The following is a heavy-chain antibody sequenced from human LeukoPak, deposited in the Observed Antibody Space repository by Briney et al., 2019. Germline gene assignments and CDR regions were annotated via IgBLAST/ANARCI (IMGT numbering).Heavy chain of an antibody. V-gene: IGHV1-2*02. CDR1: GYTFTGYY. D-gene: IGHD3-22*01. CDR3: ARRSYSDTSGDDY. J-gene: IGHJ4*02. Sequence: GASVKVSCKASGYTFTGYYMYWVRQAPGQGLEWMGWINPNSGDTDYAQKFQGRVTMTRDTSIKTAYVELSRLTSDDTAVYYCARRSYSDTSGDDYWGQGTLVTVSS. CDR2: INPNSGDT.